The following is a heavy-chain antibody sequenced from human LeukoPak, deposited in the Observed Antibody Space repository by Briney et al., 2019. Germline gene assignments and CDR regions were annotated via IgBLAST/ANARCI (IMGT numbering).Heavy chain of an antibody. D-gene: IGHD1-26*01. CDR2: IIPIFGTA. Sequence: GASVKVSCKASGYTFTSYAMNWVRQAPGQGLEWMGGIIPIFGTANYAQKFQGRVTITADESTSTAYMELSSLRSEDTAVYYCARGSGSYHFDYWGQGTLVTVS. CDR3: ARGSGSYHFDY. CDR1: GYTFTSYA. J-gene: IGHJ4*02. V-gene: IGHV1-69*13.